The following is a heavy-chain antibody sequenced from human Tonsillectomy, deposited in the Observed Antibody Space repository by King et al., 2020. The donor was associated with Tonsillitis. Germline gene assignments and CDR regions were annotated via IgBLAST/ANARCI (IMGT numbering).Heavy chain of an antibody. Sequence: VQLVESGGGLVKPGGSLRVSCAASGFTFSNAWMSWVRQAPGKGLEWVGRIKRKTDGETIDYAAPVKVRFTISRDDSKNTVYLQMHSLKTEDTAVYYCTTVGYSSSWFTFDYWGQGTLVTVSS. V-gene: IGHV3-15*01. CDR2: IKRKTDGETI. J-gene: IGHJ4*02. D-gene: IGHD6-13*01. CDR3: TTVGYSSSWFTFDY. CDR1: GFTFSNAW.